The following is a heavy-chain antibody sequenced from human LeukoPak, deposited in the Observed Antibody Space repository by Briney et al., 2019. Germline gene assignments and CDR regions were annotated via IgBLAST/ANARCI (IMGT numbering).Heavy chain of an antibody. CDR1: GYTLTELS. CDR3: ATGLEEGFGYSSGWRFDY. CDR2: FDPEGGET. D-gene: IGHD6-19*01. V-gene: IGHV1-24*01. J-gene: IGHJ4*02. Sequence: ASVKVSCKVSGYTLTELSMHWVRQAPGKGLEWMGGFDPEGGETIYAQKFQGRVTMTEDTSTDTAYMELSSLRSEDTAVYYCATGLEEGFGYSSGWRFDYWGQGTLVTVSS.